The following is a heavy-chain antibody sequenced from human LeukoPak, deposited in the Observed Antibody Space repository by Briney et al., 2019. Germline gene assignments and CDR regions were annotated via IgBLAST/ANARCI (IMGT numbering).Heavy chain of an antibody. CDR3: ARDLGYCSGGSCTFRFDP. CDR1: GYTFSSYG. Sequence: ASVKVSCKASGYTFSSYGISWVRQAPGQGPEWMGWISTYNGNTNYGNTNYAQKLQGRVTLTTDTSTSTAYMELRSLRSDDTAVYYCARDLGYCSGGSCTFRFDPWGQGTLVTVSS. J-gene: IGHJ5*02. V-gene: IGHV1-18*04. CDR2: ISTYNGNTNYGNT. D-gene: IGHD2-15*01.